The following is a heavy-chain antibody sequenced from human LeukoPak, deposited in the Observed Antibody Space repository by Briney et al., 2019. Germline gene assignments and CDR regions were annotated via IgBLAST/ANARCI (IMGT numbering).Heavy chain of an antibody. J-gene: IGHJ4*02. D-gene: IGHD1-26*01. CDR1: GGTFSSYA. V-gene: IGHV1-69*01. CDR2: IIPIFGTA. CDR3: ARDGGSGSYSYYFDY. Sequence: GASVKVSCKASGGTFSSYAISWVRQAPGQGLEWMGGIIPIFGTANYAQKFQGRVTITADESTSTAYMELSSLRSEDTAVYYCARDGGSGSYSYYFDYWGREPWSPSPQ.